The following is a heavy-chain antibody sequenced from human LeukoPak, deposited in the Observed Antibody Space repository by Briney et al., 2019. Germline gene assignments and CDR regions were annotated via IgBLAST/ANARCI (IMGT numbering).Heavy chain of an antibody. J-gene: IGHJ4*02. Sequence: SETLSLTCTVSGGSISSYYWSWIRQPPGKGLEWIGYVYYSGNTNYNPSLQSRVTISVDTSENQFSLKLSSVTAADTAVYYCASSTAMDQFDYWGQGTLVTVSS. CDR2: VYYSGNT. D-gene: IGHD5-18*01. CDR1: GGSISSYY. CDR3: ASSTAMDQFDY. V-gene: IGHV4-59*01.